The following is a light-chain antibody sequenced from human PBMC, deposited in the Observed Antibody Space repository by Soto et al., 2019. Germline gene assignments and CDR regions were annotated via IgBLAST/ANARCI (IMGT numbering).Light chain of an antibody. J-gene: IGLJ3*02. CDR3: SSYSSSTTLWV. Sequence: QSALTQPASVSGSPGQSITISCTGTSSDVGSYTLVSWYQQHPGKAPKLMIFEASKRPSGVSHRFSGSKSGNTASLTISGLQTEDEADYYCSSYSSSTTLWVFGGGTKLTVL. CDR2: EAS. V-gene: IGLV2-14*02. CDR1: SSDVGSYTL.